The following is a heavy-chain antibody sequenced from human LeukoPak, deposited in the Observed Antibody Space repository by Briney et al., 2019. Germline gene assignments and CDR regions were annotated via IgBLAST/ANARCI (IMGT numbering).Heavy chain of an antibody. CDR2: IYYSGST. V-gene: IGHV4-59*01. J-gene: IGHJ6*03. Sequence: SETLSLTCTVSGGSISSYYWSWIRQPPGKGLEWIGYIYYSGSTNYNPSLKSRVTISVDTSKNQFSLKLSSVTAADTAVYYCAREPYYYYMDVWGRGTTVTVSS. CDR3: AREPYYYYMDV. CDR1: GGSISSYY.